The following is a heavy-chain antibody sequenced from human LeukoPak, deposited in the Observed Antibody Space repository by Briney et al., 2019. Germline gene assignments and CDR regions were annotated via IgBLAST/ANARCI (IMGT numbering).Heavy chain of an antibody. V-gene: IGHV4-59*01. CDR1: GGSISSYY. CDR3: ASHYYDSSGRDY. D-gene: IGHD3-22*01. J-gene: IGHJ4*02. CDR2: IYYSGST. Sequence: PSETLPLTCTVSGGSISSYYWSWIRQPPGKGLEWIGYIYYSGSTNYNPSLKSRVTISVDTSKNQFSPKLSSVTAADTAVYYCASHYYDSSGRDYWGQGTLVTVSS.